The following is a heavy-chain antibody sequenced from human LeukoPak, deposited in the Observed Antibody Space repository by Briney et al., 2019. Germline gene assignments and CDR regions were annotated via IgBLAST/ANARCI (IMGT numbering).Heavy chain of an antibody. D-gene: IGHD3-10*01. CDR1: GGSFSGYY. J-gene: IGHJ4*02. CDR2: INHSGST. V-gene: IGHV4-34*01. CDR3: ARRTMIRGVRVDY. Sequence: SETLSLTCAVYGGSFSGYYWSWIRQPPGKGLEWIGEINHSGSTNYNPSLKSRVTISVDTSKNQFSLKLSSVTAADTAVYYCARRTMIRGVRVDYWGQGTLVTVSS.